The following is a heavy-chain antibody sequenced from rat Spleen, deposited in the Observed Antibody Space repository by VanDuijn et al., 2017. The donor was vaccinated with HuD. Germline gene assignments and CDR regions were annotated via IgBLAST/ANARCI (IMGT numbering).Heavy chain of an antibody. V-gene: IGHV5-29*01. CDR3: ARRIAAISTWGVMDA. Sequence: EVQLVESGGGLVQPGRSLKLSCAASGFTFSNYGMAWVRQAPTKGLEWVATISYDGSSTYYRDSVKGRFTISRDNAKSTLYLQMDSLRSEDTATYYCARRIAAISTWGVMDAWGQGASVTVSS. J-gene: IGHJ4*01. CDR1: GFTFSNYG. CDR2: ISYDGSST. D-gene: IGHD1-2*01.